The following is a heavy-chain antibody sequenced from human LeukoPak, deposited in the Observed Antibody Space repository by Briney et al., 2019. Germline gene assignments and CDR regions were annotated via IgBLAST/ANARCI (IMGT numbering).Heavy chain of an antibody. CDR3: TTDNYDSTGFPLQFFDY. V-gene: IGHV3-15*01. D-gene: IGHD3-22*01. J-gene: IGHJ4*02. Sequence: PGGSLRLSCAASGFTFSNALMSWVRQAPGKGLEWVGRIKSKTDGGTTDYAAPVKGRFTISRDDSKNTLYLQMNSLKTEDTAVYYCTTDNYDSTGFPLQFFDYWGQGTLVTVSS. CDR2: IKSKTDGGTT. CDR1: GFTFSNAL.